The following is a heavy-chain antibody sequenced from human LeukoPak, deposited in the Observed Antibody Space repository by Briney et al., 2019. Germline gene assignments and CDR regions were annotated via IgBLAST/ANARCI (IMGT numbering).Heavy chain of an antibody. J-gene: IGHJ3*02. CDR3: ARARITMVRGAAFDI. Sequence: SVKVSCKASGGTFSSYAISWVRQAPGQGLEWMGRIIPILGIANYAQKFQGRVTITAAKSTSTAYMELSSLRSEDTAVYYCARARITMVRGAAFDIWGQGTMVTVSS. CDR2: IIPILGIA. D-gene: IGHD3-10*01. CDR1: GGTFSSYA. V-gene: IGHV1-69*04.